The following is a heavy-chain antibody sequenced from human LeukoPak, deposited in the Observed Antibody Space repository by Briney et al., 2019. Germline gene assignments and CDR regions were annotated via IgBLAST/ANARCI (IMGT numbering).Heavy chain of an antibody. V-gene: IGHV3-21*01. J-gene: IGHJ5*02. Sequence: GESVTLFYSASGFPFSSYSMNWVRQPPGKGLEWVSSVSSSSSSIYYAASVKGRFTISRDNAKNSLYLQMNSLRAEDTAVYYCARDRAAEGWFDPWGQGTLVTVSS. D-gene: IGHD6-13*01. CDR3: ARDRAAEGWFDP. CDR1: GFPFSSYS. CDR2: VSSSSSSI.